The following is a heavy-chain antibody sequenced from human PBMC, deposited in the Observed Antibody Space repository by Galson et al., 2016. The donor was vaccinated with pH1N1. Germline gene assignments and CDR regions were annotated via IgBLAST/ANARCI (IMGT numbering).Heavy chain of an antibody. V-gene: IGHV3-48*01. CDR3: ARGNGGYAHFDS. J-gene: IGHJ4*02. D-gene: IGHD5-12*01. CDR2: ISSGSTTI. Sequence: SLRLSCATSGFTFSSYNMNWVRQAPGKGLEWVAYISSGSTTIYYADSVRGRFTISRDEAKKPLYLQMSSLRVEDTAVYFCARGNGGYAHFDSWGQGTMVTVPS. CDR1: GFTFSSYN.